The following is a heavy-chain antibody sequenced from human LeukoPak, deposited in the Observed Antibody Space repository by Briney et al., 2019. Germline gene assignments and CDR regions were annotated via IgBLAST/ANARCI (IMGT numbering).Heavy chain of an antibody. CDR3: ARVREDYGDYPLEGAFDI. Sequence: ASVKVSCKASGYTFTGYYMHWLRQAPGQGLEWMGWIDPNSGGTNYAQKFQGRVTMTRDTSISTAYMELSRLRSDDTAVYYCARVREDYGDYPLEGAFDIWGQGTMVTVSS. CDR1: GYTFTGYY. CDR2: IDPNSGGT. D-gene: IGHD4-17*01. J-gene: IGHJ3*02. V-gene: IGHV1-2*02.